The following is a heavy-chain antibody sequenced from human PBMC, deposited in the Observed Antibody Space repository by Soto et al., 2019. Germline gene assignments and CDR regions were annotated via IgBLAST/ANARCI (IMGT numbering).Heavy chain of an antibody. CDR1: GFTFADYA. J-gene: IGHJ5*02. Sequence: EVQLLESGGGLVQPGGSLRLSCAGSGFTFADYAMTWVRQAPGKGLEWVSAISGSGGSTYYADSVKGRFTISRDNSKNTLYLQMNSLRSEDTAVYCCAKGSPVVAAVDWFDPWGQGTLVTVPS. V-gene: IGHV3-23*01. CDR3: AKGSPVVAAVDWFDP. D-gene: IGHD2-15*01. CDR2: ISGSGGST.